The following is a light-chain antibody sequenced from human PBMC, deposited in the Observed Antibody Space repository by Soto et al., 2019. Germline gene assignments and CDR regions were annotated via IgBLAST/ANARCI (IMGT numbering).Light chain of an antibody. CDR2: DAS. J-gene: IGKJ1*01. V-gene: IGKV1-33*01. CDR3: QQYDNLPT. Sequence: DIQMTQSPSSLSASVGDRVTITCQASQDISNYLNWYQQKPGKAPKLLMYDASNLETGVPSRFSGSGSGTDFTFTISSLQPEDIATYYCQQYDNLPTFGQGTKVEIK. CDR1: QDISNY.